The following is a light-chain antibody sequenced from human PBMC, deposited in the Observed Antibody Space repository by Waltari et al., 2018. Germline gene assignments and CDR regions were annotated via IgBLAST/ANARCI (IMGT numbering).Light chain of an antibody. CDR1: QRLVYGSKSKNY. CDR2: WAS. J-gene: IGKJ1*01. CDR3: QQYYDTPPT. Sequence: DIVLTQSPDSLAVSLGERATLNCKSTQRLVYGSKSKNYLAWYQHKPGQPPKLLIDWASSRESGVPARFSGSGSGTNFTLTITSLQTEDVAVYYCQQYYDTPPTFGQGTKVEI. V-gene: IGKV4-1*01.